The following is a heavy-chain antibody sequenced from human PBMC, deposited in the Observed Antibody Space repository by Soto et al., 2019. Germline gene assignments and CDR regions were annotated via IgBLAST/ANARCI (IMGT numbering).Heavy chain of an antibody. CDR3: ARHKRASWGYCSGGSCRRAFDI. Sequence: PLETLSLTCTVSGCSIISYYWTWIRQPPGKGLEWIGYIYYSGSTNYNPSLKSRVTISVDTSKNQFSLKLSSVTAADTAVYYCARHKRASWGYCSGGSCRRAFDIWGQGTMVTVSS. CDR2: IYYSGST. J-gene: IGHJ3*02. D-gene: IGHD2-15*01. CDR1: GCSIISYY. V-gene: IGHV4-59*08.